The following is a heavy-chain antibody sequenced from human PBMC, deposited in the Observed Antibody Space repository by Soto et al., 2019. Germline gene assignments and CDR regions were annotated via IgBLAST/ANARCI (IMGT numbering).Heavy chain of an antibody. J-gene: IGHJ4*02. Sequence: PGGPQRHSCAASEFTISSYSMNWVRQAPGKGLEWVSYISSSSSTIYYADSVKGRFTISRDNAKNSLYLQMNSLRAEDTAVYYCARDSGYSYGPFDYWGQGTLVTVSS. D-gene: IGHD5-18*01. CDR1: EFTISSYS. CDR3: ARDSGYSYGPFDY. CDR2: ISSSSSTI. V-gene: IGHV3-48*01.